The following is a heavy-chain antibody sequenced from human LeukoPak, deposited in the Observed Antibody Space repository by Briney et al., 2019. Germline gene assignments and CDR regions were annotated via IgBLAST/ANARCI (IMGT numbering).Heavy chain of an antibody. Sequence: SETLSLTCTVSGGSISSTNYYWHWLRQPPGKVREWIGSIYHSGSTYYNPSLKSRVTISVDRSKNQFSLKLSSVTAADTAVYYCARVYSSGSRAFQHWGQGTLVTVSS. D-gene: IGHD6-19*01. CDR2: IYHSGST. J-gene: IGHJ1*01. V-gene: IGHV4-39*07. CDR3: ARVYSSGSRAFQH. CDR1: GGSISSTNYY.